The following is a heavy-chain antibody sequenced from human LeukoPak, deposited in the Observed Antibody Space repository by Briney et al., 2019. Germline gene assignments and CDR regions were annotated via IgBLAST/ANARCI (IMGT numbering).Heavy chain of an antibody. D-gene: IGHD6-13*01. Sequence: SETLSLTCTVSGGSISSGDYYWSWIRQPPGKGLEWIGYIYYSGSTYYNPSLKSRVTISVDTSKNQFSLKLSSVTAADTAVYYCARATGYSSSWYVSWFDPWGQGTLVTVSS. V-gene: IGHV4-30-4*02. CDR3: ARATGYSSSWYVSWFDP. CDR1: GGSISSGDYY. J-gene: IGHJ5*02. CDR2: IYYSGST.